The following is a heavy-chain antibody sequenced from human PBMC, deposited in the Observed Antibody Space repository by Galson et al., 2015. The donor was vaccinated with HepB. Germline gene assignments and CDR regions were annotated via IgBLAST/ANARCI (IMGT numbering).Heavy chain of an antibody. CDR3: ARVEAYYYNSNAYSSYIDY. Sequence: TLSLTCGVSDGSIISSNWWSWVRQSPGEGLEWIGEIYHDGSTNYNPSLESRVTISVDTSTNQFSLRPNSVTAADTAVYYCARVEAYYYNSNAYSSYIDYWGQGILVTVSS. V-gene: IGHV4-4*02. CDR2: IYHDGST. D-gene: IGHD3-22*01. CDR1: DGSIISSNW. J-gene: IGHJ4*02.